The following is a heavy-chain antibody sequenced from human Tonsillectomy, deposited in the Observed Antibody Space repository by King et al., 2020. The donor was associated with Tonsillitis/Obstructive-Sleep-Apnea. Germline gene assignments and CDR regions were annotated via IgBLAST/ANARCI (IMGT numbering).Heavy chain of an antibody. CDR3: AGSLVGGSDYYYMDV. V-gene: IGHV3-11*01. CDR2: ISSSGTTI. Sequence: VQLVESGGGLVKPGGSLRLFCAASGFTFSDHYMSWIRQAPGKGLEWVSNISSSGTTIYYADSVKGRFTISRDNAKNSLYLQMNSLRAEDTAVYYCAGSLVGGSDYYYMDVWGKGTTVTVSS. D-gene: IGHD3-10*01. CDR1: GFTFSDHY. J-gene: IGHJ6*03.